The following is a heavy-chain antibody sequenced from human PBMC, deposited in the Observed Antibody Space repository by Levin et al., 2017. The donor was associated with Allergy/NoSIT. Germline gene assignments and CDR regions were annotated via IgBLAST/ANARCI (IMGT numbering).Heavy chain of an antibody. V-gene: IGHV4-31*03. J-gene: IGHJ4*02. Sequence: SETLSLTCTVSGGAISSGNYYWSWIRQHPGKGLEWIGYVHKSGSTYYSPSLESRLNISIDTPKTQFSLTLRYVTVADTAAYYCARHPGASFDYWGQGTLVAVSS. CDR2: VHKSGST. CDR3: ARHPGASFDY. D-gene: IGHD3-10*01. CDR1: GGAISSGNYY.